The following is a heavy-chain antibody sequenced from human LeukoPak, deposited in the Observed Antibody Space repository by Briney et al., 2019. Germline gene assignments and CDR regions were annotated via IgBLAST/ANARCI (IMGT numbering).Heavy chain of an antibody. J-gene: IGHJ3*02. Sequence: PGGSLRLSCTASGITLSEYWLEWVRQAPGKGLVWVSRINIDGSSADYADSVKGRFTTSRDNAKNTLYLQMNSLRADDTAVYYCAAEHDGFDIWGQGTMVTVSS. CDR1: GITLSEYW. CDR2: INIDGSSA. V-gene: IGHV3-74*01. CDR3: AAEHDGFDI.